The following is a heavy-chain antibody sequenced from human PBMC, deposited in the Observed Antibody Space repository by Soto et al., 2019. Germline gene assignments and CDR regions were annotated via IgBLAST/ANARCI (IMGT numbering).Heavy chain of an antibody. Sequence: LVQSGAEVKKPGASMKVSCKASCYSFDSFGISWVRQAPGQGLEGMGRVNAHNHITKYAQKFQGRVTITRDTSTSTDYMEVRSLRSDDTAVYYCARDSRVGANSDACEVWGQGTMVTVSS. CDR3: ARDSRVGANSDACEV. D-gene: IGHD1-26*01. V-gene: IGHV1-18*01. CDR1: CYSFDSFG. J-gene: IGHJ3*01. CDR2: VNAHNHIT.